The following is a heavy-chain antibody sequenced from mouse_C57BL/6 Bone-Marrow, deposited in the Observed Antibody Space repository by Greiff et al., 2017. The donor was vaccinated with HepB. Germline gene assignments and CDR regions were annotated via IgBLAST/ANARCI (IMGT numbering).Heavy chain of an antibody. CDR1: GYTFTDYE. Sequence: QVQLQQSGAELVRPGASVTLSCKASGYTFTDYEMHWVKQTPVHGLEWIGAIDPETGGTAYNQKFKGKAILTADKSSSTAYMELRSLTSEDSAVYYCTRSRRGFITTFYAMDYWGQGTSVTVSS. J-gene: IGHJ4*01. V-gene: IGHV1-15*01. CDR3: TRSRRGFITTFYAMDY. CDR2: IDPETGGT. D-gene: IGHD1-1*01.